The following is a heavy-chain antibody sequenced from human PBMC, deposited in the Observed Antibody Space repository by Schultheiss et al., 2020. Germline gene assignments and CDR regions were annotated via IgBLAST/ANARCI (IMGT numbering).Heavy chain of an antibody. J-gene: IGHJ6*02. D-gene: IGHD2-2*01. CDR3: ARAYCSSTSCSYYYYYGMDV. Sequence: SETLSLTCTVSGGSISSGDHYWSWIRQPPGKGLEWIGYIYYSGSTYYNPSLKSRVTISVDTSKNQFSLKLSSVTAADTAVYYCARAYCSSTSCSYYYYYGMDVWGQGTTVTVS. V-gene: IGHV4-30-4*01. CDR1: GGSISSGDHY. CDR2: IYYSGST.